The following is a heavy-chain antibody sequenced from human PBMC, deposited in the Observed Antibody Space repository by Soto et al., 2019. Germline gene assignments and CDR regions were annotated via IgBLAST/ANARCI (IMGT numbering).Heavy chain of an antibody. D-gene: IGHD1-26*01. CDR3: AKGSGTYYSDS. V-gene: IGHV3-23*01. CDR1: GFTLSNYA. Sequence: EVQLLESGGDLVQPGGSLRLSCGASGFTLSNYAMNWVRQAPGKGLVWVSVVTGSGGSTYYADSVKGRFTISRDNSKNTLYLQMNSLRAEDTAIYYCAKGSGTYYSDSWGQGTLVTVSS. CDR2: VTGSGGST. J-gene: IGHJ4*02.